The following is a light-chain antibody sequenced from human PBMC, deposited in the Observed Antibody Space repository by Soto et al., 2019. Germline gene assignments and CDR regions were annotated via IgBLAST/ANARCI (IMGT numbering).Light chain of an antibody. CDR3: SSFAGFNNFAV. J-gene: IGLJ2*01. V-gene: IGLV2-8*01. CDR2: EVT. CDR1: SSDVGGSNY. Sequence: QSALTQPPSASGSPGQSVTISCTGTSSDVGGSNYVSWFQQHPGKAPKLLIYEVTERPSGVPDRFSGSKSGNTASLTVFGLQAEDEADYYCSSFAGFNNFAVFGGGTKVTVL.